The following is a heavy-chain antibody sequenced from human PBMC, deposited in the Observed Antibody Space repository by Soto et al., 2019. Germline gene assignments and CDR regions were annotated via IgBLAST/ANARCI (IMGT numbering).Heavy chain of an antibody. CDR2: IYYRGTT. CDR3: TRAATAVPS. V-gene: IGHV4-59*12. Sequence: ETLSLSCDVSNGSLYCNYWSWIRQPPGKELEWIVNIYYRGTTNYNPSLQGRVTMSIDTSKNQFSLMLTSVPAADTAVYYCTRAATAVPSWGRGVMVIVPS. CDR1: NGSLYCNY. J-gene: IGHJ5*02. D-gene: IGHD5-18*01.